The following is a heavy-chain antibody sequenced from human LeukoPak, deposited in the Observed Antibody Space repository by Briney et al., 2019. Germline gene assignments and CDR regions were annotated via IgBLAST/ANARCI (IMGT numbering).Heavy chain of an antibody. J-gene: IGHJ4*02. CDR3: ATAFEGAYDSPADSMTSPFDY. CDR2: FDPEDGET. D-gene: IGHD3-16*01. CDR1: GYTLTELS. V-gene: IGHV1-24*01. Sequence: GASVKVSCKVSGYTLTELSMHWVRQAPGKGLEWMGGFDPEDGETIYAQKFQGRVTMTEDTSTDTAYMELSSLRSEDTAVYYCATAFEGAYDSPADSMTSPFDYWGQGTLVTVSS.